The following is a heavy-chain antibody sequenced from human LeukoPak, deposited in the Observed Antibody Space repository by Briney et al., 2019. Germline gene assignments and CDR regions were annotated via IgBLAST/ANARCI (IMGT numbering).Heavy chain of an antibody. D-gene: IGHD2-15*01. CDR3: ARAGIVVVVAAKVAAFDI. J-gene: IGHJ3*02. CDR2: IIPIFGTA. Sequence: RASVTVSCKASGGTFSSYAISWVRQAPGQGLEWMGRIIPIFGTANYAQKFQGRVTITADKSTSTAYMELSSLRSEDTAVYYCARAGIVVVVAAKVAAFDIWGQGTMVTVSS. CDR1: GGTFSSYA. V-gene: IGHV1-69*06.